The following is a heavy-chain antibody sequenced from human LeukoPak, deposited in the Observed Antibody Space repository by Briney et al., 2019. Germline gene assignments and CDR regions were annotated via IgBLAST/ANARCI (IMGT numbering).Heavy chain of an antibody. CDR3: ARGLEAYSGSWKLAWFDP. CDR1: GGSISSYY. V-gene: IGHV4-59*01. CDR2: IYYSGST. J-gene: IGHJ5*02. Sequence: PSETLSLTCTVSGGSISSYYWSWIRQPPGKGLEWIGYIYYSGSTNYNPSLKSRVTISVDTSKNQFSLKLSSVTAADTAVYYCARGLEAYSGSWKLAWFDPWGQGTLVTVSS. D-gene: IGHD6-13*01.